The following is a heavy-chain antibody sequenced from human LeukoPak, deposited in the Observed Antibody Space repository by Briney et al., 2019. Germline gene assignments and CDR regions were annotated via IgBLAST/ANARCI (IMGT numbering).Heavy chain of an antibody. Sequence: SETLSLTCSVSGGSVSSGLYYWSWIRQPAGKGLEWIGRIYSDGSTNYNPSLRSRVTISVDTSKNQFSLKLTSVTAADTAVYYWARDDPHYGSGTYYYWGQGTQVTVSS. CDR2: IYSDGST. V-gene: IGHV4-61*02. D-gene: IGHD3-10*01. CDR1: GGSVSSGLYY. J-gene: IGHJ4*02. CDR3: ARDDPHYGSGTYYY.